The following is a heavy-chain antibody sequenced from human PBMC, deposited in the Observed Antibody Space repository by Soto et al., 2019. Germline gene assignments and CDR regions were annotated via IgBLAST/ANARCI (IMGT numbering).Heavy chain of an antibody. CDR2: INPNSGGT. Sequence: QVQLVQSGAEVKKPGASVKVSCKASGYTFTGYYMHWVRQAPGQGREWMGWINPNSGGTNYAQKFQGRVTMTSDTSITTAYMELSRLRSDDTAVYYCARDSGIQLWSYYYSGMDVWGQGTTVTVSS. CDR3: ARDSGIQLWSYYYSGMDV. J-gene: IGHJ6*02. V-gene: IGHV1-2*02. D-gene: IGHD5-18*01. CDR1: GYTFTGYY.